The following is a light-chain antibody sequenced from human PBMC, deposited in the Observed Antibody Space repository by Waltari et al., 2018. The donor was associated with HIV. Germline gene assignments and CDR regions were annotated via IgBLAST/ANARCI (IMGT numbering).Light chain of an antibody. J-gene: IGLJ1*01. CDR3: VGWDSSLSAYV. CDR1: SSTIENDN. V-gene: IGLV1-47*01. CDR2: KTF. Sequence: QSFLTQPPSASGTPGQTVTISCSGSSSTIENDNVYWYQQLPGMTPKPLIYKTFLRPSGVPDRFAASKSGTSASLTISGLRSADEADYYCVGWDSSLSAYVFGAGTKVAVL.